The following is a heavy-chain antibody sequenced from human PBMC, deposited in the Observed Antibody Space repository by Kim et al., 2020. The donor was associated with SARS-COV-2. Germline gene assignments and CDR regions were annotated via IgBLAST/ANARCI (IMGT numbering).Heavy chain of an antibody. J-gene: IGHJ4*02. CDR1: GFTFSSYG. D-gene: IGHD2-15*01. Sequence: GGSLRLSCAASGFTFSSYGMHLVRQASGKGREWVAGIRYDVSNKYYADTVKGRFTISRDNSKNTLYLQMNSLRAEDTAVYYCARGSGGGDYWGQGTLVTVSS. CDR3: ARGSGGGDY. V-gene: IGHV3-33*01. CDR2: IRYDVSNK.